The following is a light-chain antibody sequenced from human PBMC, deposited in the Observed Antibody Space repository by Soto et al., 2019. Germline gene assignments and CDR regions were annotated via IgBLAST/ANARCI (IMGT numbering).Light chain of an antibody. CDR2: DAS. J-gene: IGKJ1*01. V-gene: IGKV1-5*01. CDR3: QHYNSYSEA. Sequence: DIQMTQSPSTLSGSVVDRVTITCLASQTISSWLAWYQQKPGKAPKLLIYDASSLESGVPSRFSGSGSGTEFTLTISSLQPDDFATYYCQHYNSYSEAFGQGTKVDIK. CDR1: QTISSW.